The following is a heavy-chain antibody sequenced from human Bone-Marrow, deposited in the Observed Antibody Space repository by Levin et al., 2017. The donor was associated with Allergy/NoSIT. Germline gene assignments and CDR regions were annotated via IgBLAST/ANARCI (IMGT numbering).Heavy chain of an antibody. CDR3: AKNRDILTGFVRAQYFQH. Sequence: PGGSLRLSCAASGFTFGSYAMSWVRQAPGKGLEWVSVISVSAGSTYYADSVKGRFTISRDNSKNTLYLQMNSLRAEDTAVYYCAKNRDILTGFVRAQYFQHWGQGTLVTVSS. CDR2: ISVSAGST. CDR1: GFTFGSYA. J-gene: IGHJ1*01. D-gene: IGHD3-9*01. V-gene: IGHV3-23*01.